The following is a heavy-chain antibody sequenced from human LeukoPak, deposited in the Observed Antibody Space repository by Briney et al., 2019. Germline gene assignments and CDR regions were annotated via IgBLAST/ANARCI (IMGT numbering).Heavy chain of an antibody. Sequence: ASVKVSCKASGYTFASYDINWVRQATGQGLEWMGWMNPNSGNTGYAQKFQGRVTMTRNTSISTAYMELSSLRSEDTAVYYCANYSGSGSYGTLDYWGQGTLVTVSS. J-gene: IGHJ4*02. CDR1: GYTFASYD. V-gene: IGHV1-8*01. CDR2: MNPNSGNT. CDR3: ANYSGSGSYGTLDY. D-gene: IGHD3-10*01.